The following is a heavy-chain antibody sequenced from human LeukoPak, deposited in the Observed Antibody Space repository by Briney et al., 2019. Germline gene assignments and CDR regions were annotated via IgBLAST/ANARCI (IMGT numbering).Heavy chain of an antibody. CDR3: ARGLYSSSD. CDR2: INHSGST. Sequence: SETLSLTCAVYGGSFSGYYWSGIRQPPGKGLEWIGEINHSGSTNYNPSLKSRVTISVDTSKNQFSLKLSSVTAADTAVYYCARGLYSSSDWGQGTLVTVSS. D-gene: IGHD6-6*01. J-gene: IGHJ4*02. CDR1: GGSFSGYY. V-gene: IGHV4-34*01.